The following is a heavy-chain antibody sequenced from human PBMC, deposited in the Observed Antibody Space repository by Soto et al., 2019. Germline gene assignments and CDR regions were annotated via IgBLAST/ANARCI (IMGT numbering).Heavy chain of an antibody. Sequence: GGSLRLSSAAYGFTFSNACMSWVRQAPGKVLEWVGRIKSKTNGGTTDYAAPVKGRFTISRDDSKNTLYLQMDSLKTEDTAVYYCTTSAFYYDFWSGYYPPDVWGQGTTVTVSS. CDR1: GFTFSNAC. V-gene: IGHV3-15*01. CDR2: IKSKTNGGTT. D-gene: IGHD3-3*01. J-gene: IGHJ6*02. CDR3: TTSAFYYDFWSGYYPPDV.